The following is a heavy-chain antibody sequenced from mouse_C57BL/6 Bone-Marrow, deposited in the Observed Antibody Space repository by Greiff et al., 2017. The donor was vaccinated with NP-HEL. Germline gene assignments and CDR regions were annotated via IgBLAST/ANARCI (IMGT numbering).Heavy chain of an antibody. CDR1: GYTFTSYT. D-gene: IGHD2-4*01. Sequence: QVQLQQSGAELARPGASVKMSCKASGYTFTSYTMHWVKQRPGQGLEWIGYINPSSGYTKYNQKFKDKATLTADKSSSTAYMQLSSLTSEDSAVYYCATIYYDYDYFDYWGQGTTLTVSS. V-gene: IGHV1-4*01. J-gene: IGHJ2*01. CDR2: INPSSGYT. CDR3: ATIYYDYDYFDY.